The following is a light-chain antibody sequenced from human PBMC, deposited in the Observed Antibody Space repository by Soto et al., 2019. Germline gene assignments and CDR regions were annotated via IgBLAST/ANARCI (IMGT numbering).Light chain of an antibody. J-gene: IGKJ1*01. CDR3: QQYHIWPPWT. Sequence: EIVMTQSPDTLSVSPGEGATLSCRASQSIRSNLAWYQQRPGQAPRLLMYGASTRADGIPARFTGSGSGKEFTLTISSLQSEDFAVYYCQQYHIWPPWTSGQGTKVELK. CDR1: QSIRSN. CDR2: GAS. V-gene: IGKV3-15*01.